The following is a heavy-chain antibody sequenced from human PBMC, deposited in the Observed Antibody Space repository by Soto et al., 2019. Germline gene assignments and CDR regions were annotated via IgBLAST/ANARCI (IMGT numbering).Heavy chain of an antibody. D-gene: IGHD5-18*01. Sequence: SETLSLTCAVSGGSIRSSNWWSWVRQPPGKGLEWIGEIYHSGSTNYNPSLKSRVTISVDKSKNQFSLKLSSVTAADTAVYYCARTVDTAKDYYYGMDVWGQGTTVT. CDR1: GGSIRSSNW. J-gene: IGHJ6*02. CDR2: IYHSGST. V-gene: IGHV4-4*02. CDR3: ARTVDTAKDYYYGMDV.